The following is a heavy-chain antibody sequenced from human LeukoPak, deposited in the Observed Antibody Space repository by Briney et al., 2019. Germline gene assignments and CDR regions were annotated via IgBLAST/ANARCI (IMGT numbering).Heavy chain of an antibody. CDR1: RFTFSDYA. D-gene: IGHD3-22*01. J-gene: IGHJ4*02. Sequence: GGSLRLSCAASRFTFSDYAMSWVRQAPGKGLEWVSAISDRGDRTWDADSVKGRVTISRDNYKNTLFLQMNSLRAEDTAIYYCAKDSYDSSGSRYDYWGQGTLVTVSS. V-gene: IGHV3-23*01. CDR2: ISDRGDRT. CDR3: AKDSYDSSGSRYDY.